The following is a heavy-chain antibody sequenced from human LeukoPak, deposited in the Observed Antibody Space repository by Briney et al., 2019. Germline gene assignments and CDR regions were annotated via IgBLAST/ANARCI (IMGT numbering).Heavy chain of an antibody. J-gene: IGHJ4*02. Sequence: GRSLRLSCAASGFTFDDYAMHWVRQAPGKGLEWVSGISWNSGSIGYADSVKGRFTISRDDAKNSLYLQMDSLRAEDTALYYCAKVREVATTTGEFDYWGQGTLVTASS. CDR1: GFTFDDYA. CDR3: AKVREVATTTGEFDY. D-gene: IGHD5-12*01. CDR2: ISWNSGSI. V-gene: IGHV3-9*01.